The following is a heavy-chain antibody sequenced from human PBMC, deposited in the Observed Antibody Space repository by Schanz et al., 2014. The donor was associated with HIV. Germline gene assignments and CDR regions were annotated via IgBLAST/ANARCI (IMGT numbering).Heavy chain of an antibody. J-gene: IGHJ4*02. CDR3: AKGWRGYSISSLVDY. V-gene: IGHV3-30*18. Sequence: QVDLVESGGGVVQPGRSLRLSCAASGFTFDSYGIHWVRQAPGKGLEWVAVISYDGSNKKYADSVRGRITISRDNSKNTLYLQMNSLRADDTAVYYCAKGWRGYSISSLVDYWGQGSLVTVSS. CDR2: ISYDGSNK. CDR1: GFTFDSYG. D-gene: IGHD6-6*01.